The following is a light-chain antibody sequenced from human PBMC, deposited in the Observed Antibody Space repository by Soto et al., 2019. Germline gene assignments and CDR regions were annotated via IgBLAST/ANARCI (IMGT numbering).Light chain of an antibody. CDR1: QGISSS. CDR3: QQLNSYLIT. V-gene: IGKV1-9*01. Sequence: DIQLTQSPSFLSASVGDRVTITCRARQGISSSLAWYQQKPGKAPKLLIYAASTLQSLVPSRFSGSGSGTEFTLTISSLQPEDFATYYCQQLNSYLITFGQGTRLEIK. J-gene: IGKJ5*01. CDR2: AAS.